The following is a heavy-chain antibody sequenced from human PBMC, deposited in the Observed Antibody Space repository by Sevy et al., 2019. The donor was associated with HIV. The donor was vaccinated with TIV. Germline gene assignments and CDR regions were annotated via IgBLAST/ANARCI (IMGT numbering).Heavy chain of an antibody. CDR3: VRGIGVGVSR. D-gene: IGHD1-26*01. Sequence: GGSLRLSCAGSGFTSSGFWMHWVRQAPGKGLEWVANINQDGTVIFYVDSVKGRFSISTDKSKNSVYLQMNSLRVADTAVYYRVRGIGVGVSRWGRGTPVTVSS. CDR2: INQDGTVI. J-gene: IGHJ4*02. V-gene: IGHV3-7*01. CDR1: GFTSSGFW.